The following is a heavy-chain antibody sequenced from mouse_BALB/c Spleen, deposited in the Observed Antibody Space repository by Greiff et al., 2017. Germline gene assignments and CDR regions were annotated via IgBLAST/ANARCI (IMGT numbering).Heavy chain of an antibody. CDR1: GYSITSGYY. Sequence: EVQLQESGPGLVKPSQSLSLTCSVTGYSITSGYYWNWIRQFPGNKLEWMGYISYDGSNNYNPSLKNRISITRDTSKNQFFLKLNSVTTEGTATYYCARGGYYGYYAMDYWGQGTSVTVSS. J-gene: IGHJ4*01. V-gene: IGHV3-6*02. D-gene: IGHD1-1*01. CDR2: ISYDGSN. CDR3: ARGGYYGYYAMDY.